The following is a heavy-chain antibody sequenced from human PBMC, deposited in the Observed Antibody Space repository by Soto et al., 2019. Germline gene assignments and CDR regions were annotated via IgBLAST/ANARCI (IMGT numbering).Heavy chain of an antibody. V-gene: IGHV3-23*01. CDR3: AKGVGATAHVACGMDV. Sequence: EVQLLESGGGLVQPGGSLRLSCVASGVTFSSYAMNWVRQAPGKGLEWVSDISGSGDSTYYGDSVKGRFTISRDNSKKKLYLQMNSLRAEDTAVYYCAKGVGATAHVACGMDVWGQGTTVTVSS. CDR2: ISGSGDST. D-gene: IGHD1-26*01. J-gene: IGHJ6*02. CDR1: GVTFSSYA.